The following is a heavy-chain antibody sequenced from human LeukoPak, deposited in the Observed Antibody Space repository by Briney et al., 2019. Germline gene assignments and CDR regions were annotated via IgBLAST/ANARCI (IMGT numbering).Heavy chain of an antibody. Sequence: SETLSLTCTVSGYSISSGYYWGWIRQPPGKGLEWIGSIYHSGSTYYNPSLKSRVTISVDTSKNQFSLKLSSVTAADTAVYYCATHSGSYTAYYYYYYTDVWGKGTTVTVSS. CDR1: GYSISSGYY. CDR3: ATHSGSYTAYYYYYYTDV. CDR2: IYHSGST. J-gene: IGHJ6*03. V-gene: IGHV4-38-2*02. D-gene: IGHD1-26*01.